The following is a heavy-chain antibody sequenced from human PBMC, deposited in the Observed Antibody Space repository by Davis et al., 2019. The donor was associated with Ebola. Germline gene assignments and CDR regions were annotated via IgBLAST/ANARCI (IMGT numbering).Heavy chain of an antibody. CDR2: IYPGDSDT. CDR3: AGGPAYCSSTSCYTETYYYYYYMDV. J-gene: IGHJ6*03. CDR1: GYSFTSYW. Sequence: GESLKISCKGSGYSFTSYWIGWVRQMPGKGLEWMGIIYPGDSDTRYSPSFQGQVTISADKSISTAYLQWSSLKASDTAMYYCAGGPAYCSSTSCYTETYYYYYYMDVWGKGTTVTVSS. V-gene: IGHV5-51*01. D-gene: IGHD2-2*02.